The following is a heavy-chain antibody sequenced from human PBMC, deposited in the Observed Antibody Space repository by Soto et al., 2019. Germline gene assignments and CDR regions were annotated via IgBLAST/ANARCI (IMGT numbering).Heavy chain of an antibody. J-gene: IGHJ4*02. V-gene: IGHV3-30*18. CDR2: MSYDGINK. Sequence: GGSLRLSCAASGFSFSLYGMHWVRQAPGKGLGWVSVMSYDGINKYYADSVKGRFTISRDNSKDTLYLEMTSLRPEDTAVYYCAKAETSRYYYEPLFDSWGQGTLVTVAS. CDR3: AKAETSRYYYEPLFDS. D-gene: IGHD1-26*01. CDR1: GFSFSLYG.